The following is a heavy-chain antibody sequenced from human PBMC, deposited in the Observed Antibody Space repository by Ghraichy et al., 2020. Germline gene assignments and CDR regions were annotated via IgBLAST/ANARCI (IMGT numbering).Heavy chain of an antibody. D-gene: IGHD4-11*01. V-gene: IGHV3-7*03. CDR3: GRGGPDNSNYAVDI. CDR2: IKIDETEK. CDR1: GFSFRSYW. Sequence: GESLNISCAASGFSFRSYWMTWVRQAPGKGLELVANIKIDETEKYYVGSVKGRFTISRDNAKNSLYLQMNRLRAEDTALYYCGRGGPDNSNYAVDIWGQGTRVTVSS. J-gene: IGHJ3*02.